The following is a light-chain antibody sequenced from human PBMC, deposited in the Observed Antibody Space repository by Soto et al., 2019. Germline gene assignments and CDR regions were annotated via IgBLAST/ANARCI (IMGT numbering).Light chain of an antibody. Sequence: QSVLTQPPSVSGAPGQRVTISCTGSSSNIGAGYDVHWYQQFPGTAPKLLIHGNSNRPSGVPDRFSGSKSGTSASLAITGLQAEDEAYYYCQSYDSSLSGSGGVFGGGTKLTVL. J-gene: IGLJ2*01. CDR1: SSNIGAGYD. CDR2: GNS. CDR3: QSYDSSLSGSGGV. V-gene: IGLV1-40*01.